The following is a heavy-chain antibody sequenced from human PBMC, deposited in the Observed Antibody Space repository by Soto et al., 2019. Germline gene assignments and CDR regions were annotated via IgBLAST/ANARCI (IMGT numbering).Heavy chain of an antibody. CDR3: ARAEHEHTYHYYYGMDV. Sequence: ASVKVSCKASGGTFSSYAISWVRQAPGQGLEWMGGIIPIFGAANYAQKFQGRVTITADKSTSTAYMELSSLRSEDTAVYYCARAEHEHTYHYYYGMDVWGQGTTVTVSS. CDR1: GGTFSSYA. J-gene: IGHJ6*02. CDR2: IIPIFGAA. V-gene: IGHV1-69*06.